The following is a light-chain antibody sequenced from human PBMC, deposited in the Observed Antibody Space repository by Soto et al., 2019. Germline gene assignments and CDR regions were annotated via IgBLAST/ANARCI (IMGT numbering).Light chain of an antibody. CDR3: XXXNNWPALYT. V-gene: IGKV3-15*01. Sequence: EIVMTQSPATLSVSPGERATLSCRASQSVSSNLAWYQQKPGQAPRLLIYGASTRATGIPARFSGSGSGTEXPXXXXXXXXXXFAVYXXXXXNNWPALYTFGQGTKLEIK. J-gene: IGKJ2*01. CDR2: GAS. CDR1: QSVSSN.